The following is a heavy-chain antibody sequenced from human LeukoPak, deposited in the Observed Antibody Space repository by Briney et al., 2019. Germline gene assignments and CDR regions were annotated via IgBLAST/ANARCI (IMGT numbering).Heavy chain of an antibody. CDR1: GFTFSDYW. CDR3: ARVQSSSWPYFDY. J-gene: IGHJ4*02. V-gene: IGHV3-74*01. Sequence: GGSLRLSCAASGFTFSDYWIHWVRQAPGKGLVWVSRINTDGSITNYADSVKGRFTISRDNAKNSLYLQMNSLRAEDTAVYYCARVQSSSWPYFDYWGQGTLVTVSS. D-gene: IGHD6-13*01. CDR2: INTDGSIT.